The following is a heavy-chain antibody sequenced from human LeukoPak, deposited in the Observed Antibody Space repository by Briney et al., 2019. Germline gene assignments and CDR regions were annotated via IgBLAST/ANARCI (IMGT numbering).Heavy chain of an antibody. J-gene: IGHJ4*02. D-gene: IGHD5-18*01. V-gene: IGHV1-2*02. CDR1: GYTFTGYY. CDR3: ARAVLLGTDFDY. Sequence: ASVKVSCTASGYTFTGYYMHWVRQAPGQGLEWMGWINPNSGGTNYAQKFQGRVTVTRDTSISTAYMELSRPRSDDTAVYYCARAVLLGTDFDYWGQGTLVTISS. CDR2: INPNSGGT.